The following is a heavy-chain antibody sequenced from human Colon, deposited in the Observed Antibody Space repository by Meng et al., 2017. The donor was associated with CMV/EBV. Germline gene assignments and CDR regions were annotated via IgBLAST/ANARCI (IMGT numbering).Heavy chain of an antibody. J-gene: IGHJ4*02. D-gene: IGHD3/OR15-3a*01. CDR2: VNPKNGGF. CDR3: AKSSHDFWTGYSSPFDF. CDR1: GYTFTGHH. Sequence: ASVTVSCKASGYTFTGHHVHWVRRAPGQGLEWMGWVNPKNGGFNYARKFLGRVTLTRDTSTSTAYMELSRLTSDDTAVYFCAKSSHDFWTGYSSPFDFWGQGTVVTVSS. V-gene: IGHV1-2*02.